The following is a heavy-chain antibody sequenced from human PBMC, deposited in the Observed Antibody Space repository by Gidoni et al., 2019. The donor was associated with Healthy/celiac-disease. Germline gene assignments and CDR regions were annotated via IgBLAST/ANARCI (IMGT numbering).Heavy chain of an antibody. CDR2: IYTSGST. Sequence: QVQLQESGPGLVKPSQTLSLTCTVPGGPISSGSYYWSWIRQPAGKGLEWIGRIYTSGSTNYNPSLMSRFTISVDTSKNQFSLRLSSVAAAYTSVYYCAAQGFKCGGKRGYFDYWGQGTLVTVSS. CDR1: GGPISSGSYY. V-gene: IGHV4-61*02. CDR3: AAQGFKCGGKRGYFDY. D-gene: IGHD2-15*01. J-gene: IGHJ4*02.